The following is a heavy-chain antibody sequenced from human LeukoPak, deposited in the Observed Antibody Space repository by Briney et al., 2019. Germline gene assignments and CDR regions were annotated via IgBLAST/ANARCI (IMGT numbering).Heavy chain of an antibody. CDR1: GGTFSSYA. J-gene: IGHJ6*03. V-gene: IGHV1-69*13. Sequence: ASVKVSCKASGGTFSSYAISWVRQAPGQGLEWMGGIIPIFGTANYAQKFQGRVTITADESTSTAYMELSSLRPEDTAVYYCARSVVVPAARSYYYYMDVWGKGTTITVSS. D-gene: IGHD2-2*01. CDR2: IIPIFGTA. CDR3: ARSVVVPAARSYYYYMDV.